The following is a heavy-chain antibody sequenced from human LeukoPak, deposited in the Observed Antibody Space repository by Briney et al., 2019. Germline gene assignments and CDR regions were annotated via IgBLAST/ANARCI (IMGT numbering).Heavy chain of an antibody. CDR1: GGSISSSTYY. CDR3: ARGGSHFDY. J-gene: IGHJ4*02. CDR2: IYTSGST. V-gene: IGHV4-61*02. D-gene: IGHD1-26*01. Sequence: PSETLSLTCTVSGGSISSSTYYWSWIRQPAGKGLEWIGRIYTSGSTNYNPSLKSRVTMSVDTSKNQFSLRLSSVTAADTAVYYCARGGSHFDYWGQGTLVTVSS.